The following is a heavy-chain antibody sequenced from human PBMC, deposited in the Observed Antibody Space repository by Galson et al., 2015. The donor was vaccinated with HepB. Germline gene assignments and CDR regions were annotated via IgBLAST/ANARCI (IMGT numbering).Heavy chain of an antibody. CDR1: GGTFSSYA. CDR2: IIPIFGTA. V-gene: IGHV1-69*13. Sequence: SVKVSCKDSGGTFSSYAISWVRQAPGQGLEWMGGIIPIFGTANYAQKFQGRVTITADESTSTAYMELSSLRSEDTAVYYCSRDRDIVVVPAAIDYYYYMDLWGKGTTVTVSS. J-gene: IGHJ6*03. CDR3: SRDRDIVVVPAAIDYYYYMDL. D-gene: IGHD2-2*02.